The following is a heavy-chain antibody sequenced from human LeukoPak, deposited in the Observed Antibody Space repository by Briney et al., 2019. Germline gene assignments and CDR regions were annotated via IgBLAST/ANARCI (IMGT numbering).Heavy chain of an antibody. D-gene: IGHD2-15*01. V-gene: IGHV3-30*02. CDR1: GFTFSGSA. J-gene: IGHJ4*02. CDR2: IQYDGSNQ. Sequence: GGSLRLSCAASGFTFSGSAMHWVRQAPGKGLEWVAYIQYDGSNQQYADSVKGRFSISRDRSKNIPYLQMNSLRAEDTAVYYCAKAPVTTCSGAYCYPFDYWSQGTLVTVSS. CDR3: AKAPVTTCSGAYCYPFDY.